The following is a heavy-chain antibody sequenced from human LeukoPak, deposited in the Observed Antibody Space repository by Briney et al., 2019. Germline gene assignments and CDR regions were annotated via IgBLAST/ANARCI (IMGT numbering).Heavy chain of an antibody. D-gene: IGHD3-22*01. CDR2: ISAYNGNT. J-gene: IGHJ4*02. Sequence: HVASVKVSCKASGYTFTSYGISWVRQAPGQGLEWMGWISAYNGNTNYAQKLQGRVTMTTDTSTSTAYMELGSLRSDDTAVYYCARAGWYYGSSGYGLYWGQGTLVTVSS. V-gene: IGHV1-18*01. CDR3: ARAGWYYGSSGYGLY. CDR1: GYTFTSYG.